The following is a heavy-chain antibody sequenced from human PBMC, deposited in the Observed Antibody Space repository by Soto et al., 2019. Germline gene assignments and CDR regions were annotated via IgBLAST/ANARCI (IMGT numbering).Heavy chain of an antibody. CDR3: ASGRVAGTGGSWFDP. V-gene: IGHV1-46*01. Sequence: ASVKVSCKASGYTFTSYYMHWVRQAPGQGLEWMGIINPSGGSTSYAQKFQGRVTMTRDTSTSTVYMELSSLRSEDTAVYYCASGRVAGTGGSWFDPWGQGTLVTVSS. CDR2: INPSGGST. CDR1: GYTFTSYY. D-gene: IGHD6-19*01. J-gene: IGHJ5*02.